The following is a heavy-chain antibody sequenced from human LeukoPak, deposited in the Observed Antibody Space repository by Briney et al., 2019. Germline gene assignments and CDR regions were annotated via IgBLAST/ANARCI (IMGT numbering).Heavy chain of an antibody. CDR3: ARESDYTKSISGGWFDP. Sequence: ASVKVSCKAPGYTFTRYYMHWVRQTPGQGLEWMGIINPSGGSTSYAQKFQGRVTMTRDTSTSTVYMELSSLRSEDTAVYYCARESDYTKSISGGWFDPWGQGTLVTVSS. CDR1: GYTFTRYY. J-gene: IGHJ5*02. D-gene: IGHD4-11*01. CDR2: INPSGGST. V-gene: IGHV1-46*01.